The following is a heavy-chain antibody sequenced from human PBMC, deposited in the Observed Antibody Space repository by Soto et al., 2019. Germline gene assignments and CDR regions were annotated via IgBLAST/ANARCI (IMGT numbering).Heavy chain of an antibody. CDR1: GGSFTSNNW. V-gene: IGHV4-4*02. Sequence: PSETLSLTXAVSGGSFTSNNWWTWVRQPPGQGLEWIGEIYRTGSTNYNPSLKSRVTISLDKSENQFSLKVTSLTAADTAVYYCAGRDPGTSVDYWGQGTLVTVSS. J-gene: IGHJ4*02. CDR2: IYRTGST. CDR3: AGRDPGTSVDY. D-gene: IGHD1-7*01.